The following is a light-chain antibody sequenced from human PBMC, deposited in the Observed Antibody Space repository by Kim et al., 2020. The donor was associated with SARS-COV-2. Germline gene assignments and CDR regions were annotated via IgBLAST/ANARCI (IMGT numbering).Light chain of an antibody. CDR3: SSYKSSTTFVI. J-gene: IGLJ2*01. CDR1: SSDVGSYGY. V-gene: IGLV2-14*03. Sequence: QSITISCTGTSSDVGSYGYVSWYQQHLGKVPKLMIYDVSNRPSGVSNRFSGARSGNTASLTISGLQAEDEANYYCSSYKSSTTFVIFGGGTQLTVL. CDR2: DVS.